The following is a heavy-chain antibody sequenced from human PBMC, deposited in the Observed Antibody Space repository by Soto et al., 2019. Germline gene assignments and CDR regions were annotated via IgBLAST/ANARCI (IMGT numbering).Heavy chain of an antibody. D-gene: IGHD1-26*01. CDR1: GFTFSSYA. CDR3: ARGEEEMGPYYYGMDV. Sequence: QVQLVESGGGVVQPGRSLRLSCAASGFTFSSYAMHWVRQAPGKGLEWVAVISYDGSNKYYADSVKGRFTISRDNSKNTLYLQMNSLRAEDTAVYYCARGEEEMGPYYYGMDVWGQGTTVTVSS. CDR2: ISYDGSNK. J-gene: IGHJ6*02. V-gene: IGHV3-30-3*01.